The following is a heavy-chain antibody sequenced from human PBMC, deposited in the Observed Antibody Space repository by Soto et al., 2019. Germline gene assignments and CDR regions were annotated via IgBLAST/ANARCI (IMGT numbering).Heavy chain of an antibody. CDR2: ISYDGSNK. D-gene: IGHD5-12*01. CDR3: WVATTTTDY. J-gene: IGHJ4*02. Sequence: GGSLRLSCAASGFTFSSYGMHWVRQAPGKGLEWVAVISYDGSNKYYADSVKGRFTISRDNSKNTLYLQMNSLRAEDTAVYYCWVATTTTDYWGEGNLVTVSS. V-gene: IGHV3-30*03. CDR1: GFTFSSYG.